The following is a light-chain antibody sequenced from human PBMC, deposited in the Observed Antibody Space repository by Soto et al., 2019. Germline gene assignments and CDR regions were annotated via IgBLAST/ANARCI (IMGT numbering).Light chain of an antibody. J-gene: IGKJ1*01. CDR2: DAS. CDR1: QSISQW. Sequence: DILMTQSPSTLSASVGDRVAITCRASQSISQWVAWYQQKPGRAPELLIYDASKLKSGVPSRFSGSGSGTEFSLTITSLQPDDSAMYYCQQYNGYSWTFGRGTKVEIK. CDR3: QQYNGYSWT. V-gene: IGKV1-5*01.